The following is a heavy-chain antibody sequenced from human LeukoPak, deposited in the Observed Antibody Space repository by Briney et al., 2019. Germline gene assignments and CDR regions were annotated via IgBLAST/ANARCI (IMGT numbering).Heavy chain of an antibody. CDR2: INHNGNVN. Sequence: PGGSLRLSCAASGFTFSSYWMNWARQAPGKGLEWVASINHNGNVNYYVDSVKGRFTISRDNAKNSLYLQMSNLRAEDTAVYYCARGGYYGSSGYYNFDYWGQGILVTVSS. CDR1: GFTFSSYW. J-gene: IGHJ4*02. CDR3: ARGGYYGSSGYYNFDY. V-gene: IGHV3-7*01. D-gene: IGHD3-22*01.